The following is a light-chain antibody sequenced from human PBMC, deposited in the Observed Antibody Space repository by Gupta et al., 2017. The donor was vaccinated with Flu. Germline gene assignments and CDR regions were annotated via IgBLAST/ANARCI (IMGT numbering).Light chain of an antibody. V-gene: IGKV2-28*01. CDR2: LGS. CDR1: QSLLHSNGYNY. CDR3: RQASQTPGT. Sequence: DIVMTQSPLSLPVTPGEPASISCRSSQSLLHSNGYNYLDWYLQKPGQSPQLLIYLGSNRASGVPDRFSGSGSGTDFTLKISRVEAEDVGVYYCRQASQTPGTFGQGTKVEIK. J-gene: IGKJ1*01.